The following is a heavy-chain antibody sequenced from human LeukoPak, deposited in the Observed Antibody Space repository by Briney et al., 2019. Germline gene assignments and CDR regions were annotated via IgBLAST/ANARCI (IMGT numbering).Heavy chain of an antibody. J-gene: IGHJ3*02. D-gene: IGHD3-22*01. CDR1: GFTFNDHA. V-gene: IGHV3-9*01. CDR3: ARASYYYDTTGLGAVDI. Sequence: GGSLRLSCAASGFTFNDHAMYWVRQAPGKGLEWVSGINWNSDNTGYADSVKGRFTISRDDAKNSLFLQMNSLRTEDTALYYCARASYYYDTTGLGAVDIWGQGTMVTVSS. CDR2: INWNSDNT.